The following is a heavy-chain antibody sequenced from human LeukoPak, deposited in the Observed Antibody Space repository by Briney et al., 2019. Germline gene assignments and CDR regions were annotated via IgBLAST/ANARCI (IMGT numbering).Heavy chain of an antibody. CDR1: GFTVGGTH. Sequence: PGGSLRLSCAASGFTVGGTHMSWARQAPGKGLEWVSAMYTGGTTYYADSVAGRFTVSRDNSKNTLYLHMNSLRVEDTAVYYCAKDEATSGGGLASWGQGTLVSVSS. D-gene: IGHD3-16*01. J-gene: IGHJ4*02. CDR3: AKDEATSGGGLAS. V-gene: IGHV3-53*01. CDR2: MYTGGTT.